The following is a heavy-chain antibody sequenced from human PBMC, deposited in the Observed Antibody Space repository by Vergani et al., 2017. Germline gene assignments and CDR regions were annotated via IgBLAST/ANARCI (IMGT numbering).Heavy chain of an antibody. J-gene: IGHJ4*02. CDR3: AKDYYIMGALHY. Sequence: EVRLLESGGGLVQPGGSLRLSCAASGFTFNIYAMSWVRQAPGKGLEWVSPITYNGGRTYYADSVTGRFTISRDNSQNTRFLQLKTLRAEDTGVYYCAKDYYIMGALHYWGQGTLVAVSS. CDR2: ITYNGGRT. D-gene: IGHD3-10*01. CDR1: GFTFNIYA. V-gene: IGHV3-23*01.